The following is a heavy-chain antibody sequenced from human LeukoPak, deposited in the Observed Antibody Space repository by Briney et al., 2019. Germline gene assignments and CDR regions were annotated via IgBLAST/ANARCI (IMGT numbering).Heavy chain of an antibody. CDR1: GFTFSSHA. Sequence: PGGSLRLSCAASGFTFSSHAMHWVRQAPGKGLEWVAVISYDGSNKYYADSVKGRFTISRDNSKNTLYLQMNSLRAEDTAVYYCARPDGDFDYWGQGTLVTVSS. J-gene: IGHJ4*02. CDR3: ARPDGDFDY. CDR2: ISYDGSNK. V-gene: IGHV3-30-3*01.